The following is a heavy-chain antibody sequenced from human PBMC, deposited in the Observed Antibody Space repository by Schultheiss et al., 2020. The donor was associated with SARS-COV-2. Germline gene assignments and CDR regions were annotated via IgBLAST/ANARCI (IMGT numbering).Heavy chain of an antibody. CDR1: GFSVTSDY. J-gene: IGHJ2*01. V-gene: IGHV3-66*01. CDR3: AKDASSSGWYLNWYFDL. Sequence: GGSLRLSCAASGFSVTSDYMSWVRQAPGKGLEWVSVIYSGGNTHYADSVRGRFIISRDNSKNTLSLQMNSLTAEDTAVYYCAKDASSSGWYLNWYFDLWGRGTLVTVSS. CDR2: IYSGGNT. D-gene: IGHD6-19*01.